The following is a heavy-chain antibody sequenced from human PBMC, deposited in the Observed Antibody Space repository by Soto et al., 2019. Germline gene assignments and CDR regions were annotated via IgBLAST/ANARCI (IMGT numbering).Heavy chain of an antibody. CDR2: ISYDGSNK. CDR1: GFTFSSYG. V-gene: IGHV3-30*18. J-gene: IGHJ4*02. CDR3: AKDWDDILTGWSEYYVDY. Sequence: QVQLVESGGGVVQPGRSLRLSCAASGFTFSSYGMHWVRQAPGKGLEWVAVISYDGSNKYYADSVKGRFTISRDNSKNTLYLQMNSRRAEDTAVYYGAKDWDDILTGWSEYYVDYWGQGTLVTVSS. D-gene: IGHD3-9*01.